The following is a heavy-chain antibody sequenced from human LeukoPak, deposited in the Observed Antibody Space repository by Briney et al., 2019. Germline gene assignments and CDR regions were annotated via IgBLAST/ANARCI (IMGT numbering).Heavy chain of an antibody. J-gene: IGHJ3*02. CDR2: VGRDGSIT. CDR3: ARGGSPPEALGDTFDI. V-gene: IGHV3-74*01. D-gene: IGHD1-26*01. CDR1: GFTFSTYW. Sequence: GGSLRLSCAASGFTFSTYWMHWVRQDPGKGLVWVSRVGRDGSITRYAGSVKGRFTISRDNAKNTLYLQMNSLRAEDTAVCYCARGGSPPEALGDTFDIWGQGTMVTVSS.